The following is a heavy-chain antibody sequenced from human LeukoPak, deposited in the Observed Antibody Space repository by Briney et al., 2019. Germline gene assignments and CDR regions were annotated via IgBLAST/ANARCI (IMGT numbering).Heavy chain of an antibody. Sequence: KPGGSLRLSCAASGFTFSSYSMNWVRQAPGKGLEWVSSISSSSSYIYYADSVKGRFTISRDNAKNSLYLQMNSLRAEDTAVYYCARDLTRLTIFGVVSGYMHVWGKGTTVTVSS. V-gene: IGHV3-21*01. CDR2: ISSSSSYI. D-gene: IGHD3-3*01. J-gene: IGHJ6*03. CDR3: ARDLTRLTIFGVVSGYMHV. CDR1: GFTFSSYS.